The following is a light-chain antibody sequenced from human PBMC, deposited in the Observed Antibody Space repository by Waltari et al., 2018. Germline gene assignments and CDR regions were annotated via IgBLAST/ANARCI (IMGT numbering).Light chain of an antibody. CDR3: QVWDTNGGEV. J-gene: IGLJ2*01. Sequence: YVLTQPPSVSVAPGETARISCGGNNIGSKNAYWYQQKAGHAPVLVVYNDRDRPSGIPGRFSGSNSGNTATLTISRVEAGDEADYYCQVWDTNGGEVFGGGTKVTVL. CDR1: NIGSKN. CDR2: NDR. V-gene: IGLV3-21*02.